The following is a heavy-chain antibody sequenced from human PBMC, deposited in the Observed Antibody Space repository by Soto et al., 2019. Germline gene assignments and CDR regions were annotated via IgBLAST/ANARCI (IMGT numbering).Heavy chain of an antibody. CDR2: ISYDGSNK. Sequence: GGSLRLSCAASGFTFSSYAMHWVRQAPGKGLEWVAVISYDGSNKYYADSVKGRFTISRDNSKNTLYLQMNSLRAEDTAVYYCARDPGVVPAAGYYYYGMDVWGQGTTVTVSS. D-gene: IGHD2-2*01. CDR1: GFTFSSYA. J-gene: IGHJ6*02. CDR3: ARDPGVVPAAGYYYYGMDV. V-gene: IGHV3-30-3*01.